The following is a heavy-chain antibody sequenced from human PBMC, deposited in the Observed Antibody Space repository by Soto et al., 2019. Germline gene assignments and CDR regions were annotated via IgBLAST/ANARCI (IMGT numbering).Heavy chain of an antibody. J-gene: IGHJ4*02. CDR1: GYTFTSYY. V-gene: IGHV1-46*01. D-gene: IGHD3-22*01. CDR3: ARDRGYYDSSGYYEYYFDY. CDR2: INPSGGST. Sequence: ASVKVSCKASGYTFTSYYMHWVRQAPGQGLEWMGIINPSGGSTSYAQKFQGRVTMTRDTSTSTVYMELSSLRSEDTAVYYCARDRGYYDSSGYYEYYFDYWGQGTLVTVPS.